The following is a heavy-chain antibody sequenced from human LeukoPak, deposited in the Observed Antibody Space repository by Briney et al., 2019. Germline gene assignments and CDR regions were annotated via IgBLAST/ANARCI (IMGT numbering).Heavy chain of an antibody. J-gene: IGHJ4*02. CDR2: ITYDGSSK. D-gene: IGHD5-18*01. CDR1: GFTYSSHN. Sequence: PGRSLRLSCAAYGFTYSSHNMHWVRQAPGKGMEWVALITYDGSSKYYADSVKGRFTISRDNSKNTLYVQMNSLRAEDTAVYYCARDQGYSYGHSFDYWGQGTLVTVSS. CDR3: ARDQGYSYGHSFDY. V-gene: IGHV3-30-3*01.